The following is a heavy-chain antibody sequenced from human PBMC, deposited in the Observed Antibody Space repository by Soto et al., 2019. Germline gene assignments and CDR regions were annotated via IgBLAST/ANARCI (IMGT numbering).Heavy chain of an antibody. CDR1: GFTFSSYA. CDR3: AKDLSLRRLGVFDY. J-gene: IGHJ4*02. V-gene: IGHV3-23*01. Sequence: EVQLLESGGGLVQPGGSLRLSCAASGFTFSSYAMSWVRQAPGKGLEWVSAISGSGGSTYYADSVKGRFTISRDNSKYTMYLQMNSLRAEGTAVYYCAKDLSLRRLGVFDYWGQGTLVTVSS. D-gene: IGHD7-27*01. CDR2: ISGSGGST.